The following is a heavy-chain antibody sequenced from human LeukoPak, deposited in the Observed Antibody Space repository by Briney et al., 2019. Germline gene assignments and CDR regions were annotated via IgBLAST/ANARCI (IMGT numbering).Heavy chain of an antibody. J-gene: IGHJ5*02. V-gene: IGHV4-59*11. CDR1: GGSISSHY. CDR3: ARGVAARRSHWLDP. CDR2: IYYSGST. D-gene: IGHD6-6*01. Sequence: SETLSLTCTVSGGSISSHYWSWIRQPPGKGLEWIGNIYYSGSTNYNPSLKSRVTISADTSKNQFSLKLSSVTAAETAVYYCARGVAARRSHWLDPWGQGTLVTVSS.